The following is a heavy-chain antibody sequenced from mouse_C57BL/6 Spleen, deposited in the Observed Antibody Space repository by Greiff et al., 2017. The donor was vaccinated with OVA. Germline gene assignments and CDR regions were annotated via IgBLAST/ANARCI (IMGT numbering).Heavy chain of an antibody. V-gene: IGHV1-69*01. J-gene: IGHJ4*01. CDR3: ARSSYGSAMDY. Sequence: QVQLQQPGAELVKPGASVKLSCKASGYTFTSYWMHWVKQRPGQGLEWIGEIDPSDSYTNYNQKFKGKSTLTVDKSSSTAYMQLSSLTSEDSAVYYCARSSYGSAMDYWGQGTSVTVSS. CDR1: GYTFTSYW. D-gene: IGHD1-1*01. CDR2: IDPSDSYT.